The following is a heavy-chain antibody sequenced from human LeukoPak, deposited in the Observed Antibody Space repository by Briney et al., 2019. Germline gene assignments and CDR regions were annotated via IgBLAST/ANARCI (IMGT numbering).Heavy chain of an antibody. V-gene: IGHV4-34*01. CDR1: GGSFGGYY. CDR3: AREEVLRYFDWLLSSRDAFDI. Sequence: PSETLSLTCAVYGGSFGGYYWSWIRQPPGKGLEWIGEINHSGSTNYNPSLKSRVTISVDTSKNQFSLKLSSVTAVDTAVYYCAREEVLRYFDWLLSSRDAFDIWGQGTMVTVSS. CDR2: INHSGST. D-gene: IGHD3-9*01. J-gene: IGHJ3*02.